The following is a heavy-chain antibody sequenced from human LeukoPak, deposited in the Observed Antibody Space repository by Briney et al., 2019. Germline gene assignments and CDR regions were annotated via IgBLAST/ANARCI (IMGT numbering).Heavy chain of an antibody. Sequence: SETPSLTCTVSGGSLSSYYWSWVRQPAGSGLEWIGRIHTSGSTKYNPSLKSRVTTSVDTSKNQFSLKLSSVTAADTALYYCAKARETTYGEFDSWGQGTLVTVSS. CDR2: IHTSGST. J-gene: IGHJ4*02. CDR3: AKARETTYGEFDS. V-gene: IGHV4-4*07. CDR1: GGSLSSYY. D-gene: IGHD4/OR15-4a*01.